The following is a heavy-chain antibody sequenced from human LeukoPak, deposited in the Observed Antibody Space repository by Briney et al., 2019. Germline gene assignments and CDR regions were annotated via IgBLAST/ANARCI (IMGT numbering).Heavy chain of an antibody. CDR1: GFTFSSYW. Sequence: GGPLRLSCAASGFTFSSYWKSWVRQAPGKGLEWVANIKQDGSEKYYVDSVKGRFTISRDNAKNSLYLQMNSLRAEDAAVYYCARDKEVYYYASGSLGYWGQGTLVTVSS. V-gene: IGHV3-7*03. D-gene: IGHD3-10*01. CDR2: IKQDGSEK. J-gene: IGHJ4*02. CDR3: ARDKEVYYYASGSLGY.